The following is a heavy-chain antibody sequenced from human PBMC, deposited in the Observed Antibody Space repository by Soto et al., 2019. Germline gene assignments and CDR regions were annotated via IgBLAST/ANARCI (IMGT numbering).Heavy chain of an antibody. CDR2: IDPSDSYT. V-gene: IGHV5-10-1*01. Sequence: EVQLVQSGAEVKKPGESLRISCKGSGYSFTSYWISWVRQMPGKGLEWMGRIDPSDSYTNYSPSFQGHVTISADKSISTAYLQWSSLTAPDTAMYYCAIMAAAGITDYYYGMDVWGQGTTVTVSS. CDR1: GYSFTSYW. CDR3: AIMAAAGITDYYYGMDV. J-gene: IGHJ6*02. D-gene: IGHD6-13*01.